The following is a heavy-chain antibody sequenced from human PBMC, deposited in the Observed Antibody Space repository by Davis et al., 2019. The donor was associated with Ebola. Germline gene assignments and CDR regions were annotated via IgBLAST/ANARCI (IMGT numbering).Heavy chain of an antibody. Sequence: GESLKISCQASGYSFANCWIGWVRQMPGKGLEWMGIIYPDDSDTRYSPSFQGQVTISADKSISTAYLQWSSLKASDTAMYYCARRGYCSSTSCYGSDYYYYGMDVWGQGTTVTVSS. CDR1: GYSFANCW. CDR2: IYPDDSDT. V-gene: IGHV5-51*01. CDR3: ARRGYCSSTSCYGSDYYYYGMDV. D-gene: IGHD2-2*01. J-gene: IGHJ6*02.